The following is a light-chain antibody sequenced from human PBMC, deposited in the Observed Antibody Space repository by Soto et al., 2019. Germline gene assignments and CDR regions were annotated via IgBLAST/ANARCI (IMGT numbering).Light chain of an antibody. CDR1: QSVSSSY. V-gene: IGKV3-20*01. J-gene: IGKJ3*01. CDR2: GAS. CDR3: QHYGRSPYT. Sequence: EIVLTQSPGTLSLSPGERATLSCSASQSVSSSYLAWYQQKPGQAPRLLIYGASSRATGIPGRFSGSGSGTDFTLTISRLEPEDFAVYYCQHYGRSPYTFGPGTKVDIK.